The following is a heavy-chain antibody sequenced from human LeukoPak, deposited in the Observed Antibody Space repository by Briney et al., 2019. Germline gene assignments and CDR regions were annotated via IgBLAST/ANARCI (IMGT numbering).Heavy chain of an antibody. Sequence: GESLKISCKGSGYSFTSYWIGWVRRMPGKGLEWMGIIYPGDSDTRYSPSFQGQVTISADKSISTAYLQWSSLKASDTAMYYCARQLTYYDILTGPYAFDIWGQGTMVTVSS. J-gene: IGHJ3*02. CDR2: IYPGDSDT. D-gene: IGHD3-9*01. CDR3: ARQLTYYDILTGPYAFDI. V-gene: IGHV5-51*01. CDR1: GYSFTSYW.